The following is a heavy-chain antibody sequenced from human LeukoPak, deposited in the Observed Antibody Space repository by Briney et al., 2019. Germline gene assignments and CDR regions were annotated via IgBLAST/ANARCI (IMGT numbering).Heavy chain of an antibody. CDR3: ARGDSSGTPYWYFDL. D-gene: IGHD3-22*01. V-gene: IGHV1-18*01. CDR2: ISAYNGNT. CDR1: GYTFTSYG. J-gene: IGHJ2*01. Sequence: GASVKVSCKASGYTFTSYGISWVRQAPGQGLEWMGWISAYNGNTNYAQKLQGRVTITTDTSTSTAYMELRSLRSDDTAVYYCARGDSSGTPYWYFDLWGRGTLVTVSS.